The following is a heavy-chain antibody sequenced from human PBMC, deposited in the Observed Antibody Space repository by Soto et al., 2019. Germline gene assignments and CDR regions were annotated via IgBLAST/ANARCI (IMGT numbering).Heavy chain of an antibody. Sequence: QVQLVESGGGVVQPGRSLRLSCAASGFTFSSYGMHWVRQAPGKGLEWVAVIWNDGSNKYYADSVKGRFTISRDNSKNTLYLQMNSLRAEDTAVYYCARVSELSPTGAFDPWGQGTLVTVSS. CDR3: ARVSELSPTGAFDP. V-gene: IGHV3-33*01. CDR1: GFTFSSYG. D-gene: IGHD1-1*01. J-gene: IGHJ5*02. CDR2: IWNDGSNK.